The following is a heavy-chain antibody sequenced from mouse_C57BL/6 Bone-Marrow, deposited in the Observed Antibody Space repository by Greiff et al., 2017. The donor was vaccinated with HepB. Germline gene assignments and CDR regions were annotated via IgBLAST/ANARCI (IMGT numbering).Heavy chain of an antibody. D-gene: IGHD2-4*01. V-gene: IGHV8-8*01. CDR2: IWWDDDK. CDR3: ARLYYDYDEGYYYAMDY. J-gene: IGHJ4*01. Sequence: QVTLKESGPGILQPSQTLSLTCSFSGFSLSTFGMGVGWIRQPSGKGLEWLAHIWWDDDKYYNPALKSRLTISKDTSKNQVFLKIANVDTADTATYYCARLYYDYDEGYYYAMDYWGQGTSVTVSS. CDR1: GFSLSTFGMG.